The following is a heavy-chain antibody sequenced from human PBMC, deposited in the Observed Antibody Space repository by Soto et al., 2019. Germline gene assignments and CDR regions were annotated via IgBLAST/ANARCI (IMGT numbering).Heavy chain of an antibody. J-gene: IGHJ5*02. CDR1: GGSFSGYY. CDR2: INHSGST. D-gene: IGHD6-19*01. CDR3: ASYSSGWYDNWFDP. Sequence: SETLSLTCAVYGGSFSGYYWIWIRQPPGKGLEWIGEINHSGSTNYNPSLKSRVTISVDTSKNQFSLKLSSVTAADTAVYYCASYSSGWYDNWFDPWGQGTLVTVSS. V-gene: IGHV4-34*01.